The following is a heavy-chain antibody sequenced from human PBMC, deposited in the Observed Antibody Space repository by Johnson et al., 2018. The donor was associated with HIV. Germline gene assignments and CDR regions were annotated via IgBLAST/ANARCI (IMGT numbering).Heavy chain of an antibody. D-gene: IGHD2-15*01. J-gene: IGHJ3*02. CDR1: GFTFRSYA. V-gene: IGHV3-23*04. CDR2: ISGTGGTT. CDR3: ARDHLRRSHAFDI. Sequence: VQLVESGGDLVQPGGSLGLSCAASGFTFRSYAMSWVRQAPGRGLEWVSSISGTGGTTYYADSVKGRFTISRDNSKNTLYLQMNSLRAEDTAVYYCARDHLRRSHAFDIWGQGTMVTVSS.